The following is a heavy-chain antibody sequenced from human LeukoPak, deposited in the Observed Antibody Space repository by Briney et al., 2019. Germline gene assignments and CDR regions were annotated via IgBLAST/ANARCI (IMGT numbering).Heavy chain of an antibody. CDR1: GASISSSY. D-gene: IGHD2-15*01. CDR2: IYYSGST. Sequence: SETLSLTCTVSGASISSSYWSWIRQPPGKGLEWIGYIYYSGSTNYNPSLKSRVTISVDTSKNQCSLKLSSVTAADTAVYYCARTYCSGGSCYYFDYWGQGTLVTVSS. CDR3: ARTYCSGGSCYYFDY. V-gene: IGHV4-59*01. J-gene: IGHJ4*02.